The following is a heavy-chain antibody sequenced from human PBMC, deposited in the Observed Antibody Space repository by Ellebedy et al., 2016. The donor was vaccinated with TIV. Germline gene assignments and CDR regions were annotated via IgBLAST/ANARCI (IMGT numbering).Heavy chain of an antibody. CDR2: TSGSGVTT. CDR3: ARQREGYNFHYFDS. D-gene: IGHD5-24*01. CDR1: GFTFSRTA. J-gene: IGHJ4*02. Sequence: GESLKISXAASGFTFSRTAMSWVRQAPGKGLEWVSVTSGSGVTTDYADSVKGRFTISRDNSKNTLILQMNSLRAEDTAEYYCARQREGYNFHYFDSWGQGTLVTVSS. V-gene: IGHV3-23*01.